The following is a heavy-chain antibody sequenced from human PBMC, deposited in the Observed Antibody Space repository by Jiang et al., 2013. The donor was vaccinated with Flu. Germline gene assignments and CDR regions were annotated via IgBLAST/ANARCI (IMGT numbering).Heavy chain of an antibody. V-gene: IGHV3-30-3*01. CDR2: LSSDGSDK. D-gene: IGHD4-23*01. Sequence: GGGVVQPGRSLRLSCVVSGFNFSPYAMHWLRQAPGKGLQWVAILSSDGSDKYYAESVKGRFTISRDNSKNTLYLQMNSLRPVDTGVYYCSRDGPTPLDYWGLGTLVTVAS. CDR1: GFNFSPYA. J-gene: IGHJ4*02. CDR3: SRDGPTPLDY.